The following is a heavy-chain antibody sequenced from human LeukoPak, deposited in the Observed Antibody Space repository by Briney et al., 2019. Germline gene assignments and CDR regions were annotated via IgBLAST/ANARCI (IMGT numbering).Heavy chain of an antibody. V-gene: IGHV3-23*01. CDR2: VSPSGDGT. D-gene: IGHD1-26*01. Sequence: GGSLRLSCAASGFTFSSYAMSWVRQAPGKGLEWVSAVSPSGDGTYYADSVKGRFTISRDNSNNILNLQMRSLTAEDTALYYCARVVGGSPADSWGQGTLVTVSS. CDR1: GFTFSSYA. J-gene: IGHJ4*02. CDR3: ARVVGGSPADS.